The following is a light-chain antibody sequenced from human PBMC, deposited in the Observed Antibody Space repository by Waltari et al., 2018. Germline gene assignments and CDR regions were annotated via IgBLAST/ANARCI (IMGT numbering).Light chain of an antibody. Sequence: QSVLTQPPSVSGAPGQRVTISCTGRGSNIGAGYAVPWYQPLPRAAPKLLNYGSISRTLGVPYRFFGSTPGTSAALAITGHQAEDEADYYCQSYDTSLSVVFGGGTKLTVL. V-gene: IGLV1-40*01. CDR2: GSI. J-gene: IGLJ3*02. CDR1: GSNIGAGYA. CDR3: QSYDTSLSVV.